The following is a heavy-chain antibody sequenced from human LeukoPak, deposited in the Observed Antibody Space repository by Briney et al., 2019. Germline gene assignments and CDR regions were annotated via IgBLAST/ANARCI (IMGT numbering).Heavy chain of an antibody. CDR1: GFTFSSFG. Sequence: GGSLILSCATSGFTFSSFGMHWVRQAPGKGLEWVAVIWYDGSNKYYADSVKGRFTISRDNSKSTLYLQMNSLRAEDTAVYYCARLQPYFYDSSGYSDYWGQGTLVTVSS. CDR2: IWYDGSNK. D-gene: IGHD3-22*01. CDR3: ARLQPYFYDSSGYSDY. V-gene: IGHV3-33*01. J-gene: IGHJ4*02.